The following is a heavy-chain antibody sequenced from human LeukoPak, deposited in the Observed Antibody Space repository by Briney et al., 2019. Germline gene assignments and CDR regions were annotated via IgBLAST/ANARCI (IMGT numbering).Heavy chain of an antibody. V-gene: IGHV3-74*01. Sequence: GGSLRLSCAASGFTFSNYWMNWVRQAPGKGLMWVSHINPGDGSTTGYADSVKGRFTVSRHNAKDTLYLQMSSLKDEDTAVYYCVRDGAGTIPNDLCGEGNLVTVSS. CDR3: VRDGAGTIPNDL. CDR2: INPGDGSTT. J-gene: IGHJ4*01. D-gene: IGHD1-26*01. CDR1: GFTFSNYW.